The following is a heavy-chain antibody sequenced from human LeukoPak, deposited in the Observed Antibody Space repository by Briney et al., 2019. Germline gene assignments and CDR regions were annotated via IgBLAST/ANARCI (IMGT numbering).Heavy chain of an antibody. D-gene: IGHD2-21*02. J-gene: IGHJ4*02. Sequence: GGSLRLSCAASGFTFSSYWMHWVRQAPGKGLVWVSSISSSSSYIYYADSVKGRFTISRDNAKNSLYLQMNSLRAEDTAVYYCASWLAYCGGDCSATLDYWGQGTLVTVSS. V-gene: IGHV3-21*01. CDR2: ISSSSSYI. CDR1: GFTFSSYW. CDR3: ASWLAYCGGDCSATLDY.